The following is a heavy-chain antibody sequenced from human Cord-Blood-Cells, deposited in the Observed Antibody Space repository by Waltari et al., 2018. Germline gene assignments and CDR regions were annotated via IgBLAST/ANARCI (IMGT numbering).Heavy chain of an antibody. V-gene: IGHV4-39*01. D-gene: IGHD3-16*01. CDR1: GGSISSSSYY. CDR3: ARQFMITFGGVIGYYYGMDV. Sequence: SGGSISSSSYYWGWIRQPPGKGLEWIGSIYYSGSTYYNPSLKSRVTISVDTSKNQFSLKLSSVTAADTAVYYCARQFMITFGGVIGYYYGMDVWGQGTTVTVSS. J-gene: IGHJ6*02. CDR2: IYYSGST.